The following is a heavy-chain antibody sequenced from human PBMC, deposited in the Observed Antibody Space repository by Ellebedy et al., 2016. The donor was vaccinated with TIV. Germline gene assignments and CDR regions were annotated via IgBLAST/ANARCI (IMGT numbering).Heavy chain of an antibody. CDR2: INHSGST. CDR3: ARGPSSYCSSTSCYFPYYYYGMDV. J-gene: IGHJ6*02. Sequence: SETLSLTXTVSGGSISGYYWSWIRQPPGKGLEWIGEINHSGSTNYNPSLKSRVTISVDTSKNQFSLKLSSVTAADTAVYYCARGPSSYCSSTSCYFPYYYYGMDVWGQGTTVTVSS. CDR1: GGSISGYY. D-gene: IGHD2-2*01. V-gene: IGHV4-34*01.